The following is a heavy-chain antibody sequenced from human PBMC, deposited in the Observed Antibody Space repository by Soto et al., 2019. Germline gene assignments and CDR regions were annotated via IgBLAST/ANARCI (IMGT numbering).Heavy chain of an antibody. Sequence: QVQLQESGPGLLKPSQTLSLTCTVSGGSISRDNSYWSWVRQPPGKVLEWIGYFHYSGSTYYNPSLKNRITISVEKSKKQFSLKLTSVTAADTDVYYCTTLFRFSDPWGQGILVTLSS. CDR2: FHYSGST. CDR1: GGSISRDNSY. D-gene: IGHD3-3*01. J-gene: IGHJ5*02. V-gene: IGHV4-30-4*01. CDR3: TTLFRFSDP.